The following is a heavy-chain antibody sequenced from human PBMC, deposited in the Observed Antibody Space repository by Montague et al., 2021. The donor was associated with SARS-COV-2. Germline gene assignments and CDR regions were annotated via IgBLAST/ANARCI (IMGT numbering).Heavy chain of an antibody. Sequence: PALVKPTQTLTLTCTFSGFSLSTTGVGVGWIRQPPGKALEWLALIYWDDDKRYSPSLKTRLAITKDTSKNQVVLTMTNMDPVDTATYYCAHRRDIYYFWSGYYASQKYDAFNWFDPWGQGTLVTVSS. J-gene: IGHJ5*02. CDR3: AHRRDIYYFWSGYYASQKYDAFNWFDP. V-gene: IGHV2-5*02. D-gene: IGHD3-3*01. CDR1: GFSLSTTGVG. CDR2: IYWDDDK.